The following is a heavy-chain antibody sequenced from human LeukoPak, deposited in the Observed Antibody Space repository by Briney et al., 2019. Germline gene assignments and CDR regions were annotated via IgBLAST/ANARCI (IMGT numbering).Heavy chain of an antibody. Sequence: SETLSLTCAVYGGSFSGYYWSWIRQPPGKGLEWIGEINHSGSSKYNPSLKSRLTISVDKHNNQFSLQLSSVPAADTTAFYCWRGGRHTGSFGYWGQGTLVTVSS. CDR3: WRGGRHTGSFGY. CDR1: GGSFSGYY. D-gene: IGHD3-10*01. V-gene: IGHV4-34*01. CDR2: INHSGSS. J-gene: IGHJ4*02.